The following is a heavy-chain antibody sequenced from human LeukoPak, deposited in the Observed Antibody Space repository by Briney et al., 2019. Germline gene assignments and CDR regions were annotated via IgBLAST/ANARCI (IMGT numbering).Heavy chain of an antibody. D-gene: IGHD2-8*02. Sequence: PGGSLRLSCAASGLTFSSCWMSWVRQPPGKGLEWVANIKQDGSAKYYVDSVKGRFTISRDNAKNSLYLQMDSLRAEDTAVYYCAKDFAGGFDYWGQGTPVTVSS. CDR1: GLTFSSCW. CDR3: AKDFAGGFDY. J-gene: IGHJ4*02. V-gene: IGHV3-7*01. CDR2: IKQDGSAK.